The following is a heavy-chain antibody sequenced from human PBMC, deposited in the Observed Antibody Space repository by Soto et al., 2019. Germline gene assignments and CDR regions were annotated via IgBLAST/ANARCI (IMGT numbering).Heavy chain of an antibody. D-gene: IGHD3-10*01. CDR3: ARVSYYGSGSISYHYGMDV. Sequence: PGGSLRLSCAASGFTVSSNYMSWVRQAPGKGLEWVSVIYSGGNTYYADSVKGRFTISRDNSKNTLYLQMNSLRAEDTAVYYCARVSYYGSGSISYHYGMDVWGQGTTVTVSS. CDR1: GFTVSSNY. V-gene: IGHV3-53*01. J-gene: IGHJ6*02. CDR2: IYSGGNT.